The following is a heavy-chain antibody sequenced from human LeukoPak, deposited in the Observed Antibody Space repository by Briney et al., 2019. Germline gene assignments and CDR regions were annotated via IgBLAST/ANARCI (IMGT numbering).Heavy chain of an antibody. V-gene: IGHV4-59*01. CDR3: ARERRGAYSSSWYWFNP. Sequence: SETLSLTCTVSGASISSYYWSWIRQPPGKGLEWFGYIYYSGSTNYNPSLKSRVTISVDTSKNQFSLKLSSVTAADTAVYYCARERRGAYSSSWYWFNPWGQGTLVTVSS. J-gene: IGHJ5*02. D-gene: IGHD6-13*01. CDR1: GASISSYY. CDR2: IYYSGST.